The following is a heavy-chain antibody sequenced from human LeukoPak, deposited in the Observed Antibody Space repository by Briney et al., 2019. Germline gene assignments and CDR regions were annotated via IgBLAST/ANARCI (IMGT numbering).Heavy chain of an antibody. V-gene: IGHV3-23*01. Sequence: AGGSLRLSCSASGFNFNYFAMSWIRQAPGRRLEWVSTIGDSGSGGSYADSVRGRFTISGDNSENMVYLQMHSLRVDDSAVYYCSRIKYGGNSGYHFDYWGQGTLVTVSS. CDR2: IGDSGSGG. D-gene: IGHD4-23*01. J-gene: IGHJ4*02. CDR3: SRIKYGGNSGYHFDY. CDR1: GFNFNYFA.